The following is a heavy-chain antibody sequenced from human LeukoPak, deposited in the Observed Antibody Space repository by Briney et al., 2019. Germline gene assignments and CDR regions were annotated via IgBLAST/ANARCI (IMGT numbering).Heavy chain of an antibody. CDR2: IYTSGST. J-gene: IGHJ3*02. CDR1: GGSISSYY. V-gene: IGHV4-4*07. CDR3: ARAMIVVPDAFDI. Sequence: SETLSLTCTVSGGSISSYYWSWVRQPAGEGLEWLGRIYTSGSTNYNPSLKSRVTMSVETSKNQFSLKLSSVTAADTAVYYCARAMIVVPDAFDIWGQGTMVPVSS. D-gene: IGHD3-22*01.